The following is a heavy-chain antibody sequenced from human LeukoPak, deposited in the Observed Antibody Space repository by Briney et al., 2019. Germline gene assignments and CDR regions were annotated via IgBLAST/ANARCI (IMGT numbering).Heavy chain of an antibody. CDR1: GGTFSSYA. J-gene: IGHJ3*02. D-gene: IGHD1-26*01. CDR2: IIPIFGTA. V-gene: IGHV1-69*05. Sequence: GASVKVSCKASGGTFSSYAISWVRQAPGQGLEWMGGIIPIFGTANYAQKFQGRVTITTDESTSTAYMELSSLRSEDTAVYYCARGAPSIVGAHDAFDIWGQGTMVTVSS. CDR3: ARGAPSIVGAHDAFDI.